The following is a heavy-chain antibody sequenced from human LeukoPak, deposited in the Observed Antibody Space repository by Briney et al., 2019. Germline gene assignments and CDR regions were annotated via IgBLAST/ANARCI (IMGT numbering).Heavy chain of an antibody. CDR2: ISYDGSNK. D-gene: IGHD5-24*01. J-gene: IGHJ3*02. Sequence: PGGSLRLSCAASGFTFSSYAMHWVRQAPGKGLEWVAVISYDGSNKYYADSVKGRFTISRDNSKNTLYLQMNSLRAEDTAVYYCARETRRRDGYNSEDAFDIWGQGTMVTVSS. CDR3: ARETRRRDGYNSEDAFDI. CDR1: GFTFSSYA. V-gene: IGHV3-30*04.